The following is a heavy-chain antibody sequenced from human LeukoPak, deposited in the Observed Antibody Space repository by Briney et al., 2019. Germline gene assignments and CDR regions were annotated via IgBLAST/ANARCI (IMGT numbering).Heavy chain of an antibody. V-gene: IGHV3-30*03. D-gene: IGHD5-24*01. J-gene: IGHJ4*02. CDR1: GFTFSSYW. CDR3: AREGSMAEFDY. Sequence: GGSLRLSCAASGFTFSSYWMNWARQAPGKGLEWVAVISYDGSNKYYADSVKGRFTISRDNSKNTLYLQMNSLRAEDTAVYYCAREGSMAEFDYWGQGTLVTVSS. CDR2: ISYDGSNK.